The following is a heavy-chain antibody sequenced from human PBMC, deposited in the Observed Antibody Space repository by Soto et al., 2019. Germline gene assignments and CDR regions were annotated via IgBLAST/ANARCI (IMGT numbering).Heavy chain of an antibody. CDR2: ISGSGGST. D-gene: IGHD1-26*01. V-gene: IGHV3-23*01. J-gene: IGHJ3*02. CDR3: AKDNLLGPESWGAFDI. Sequence: GGSLRLSCAASGFTFSSYAMSWVRQAPGKGLEWVSAISGSGGSTYYADSVKGRFTISRDNSKNTLYLQMNSLRAEDTAVYYCAKDNLLGPESWGAFDIWGQGTMVTVSS. CDR1: GFTFSSYA.